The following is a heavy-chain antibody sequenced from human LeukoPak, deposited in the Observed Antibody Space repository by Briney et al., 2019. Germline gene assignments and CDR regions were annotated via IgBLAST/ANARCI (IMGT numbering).Heavy chain of an antibody. CDR2: INHSGST. Sequence: SETLSLTCAVYGGSFSGYYWSWIRQPPGKGLEWIGEINHSGSTNYNPSLKSRVTISVDTSKNQFSLKLSSVTAADTAVNYCAIAVAGYFDYWGQGTLVTVSS. CDR3: AIAVAGYFDY. CDR1: GGSFSGYY. D-gene: IGHD6-19*01. V-gene: IGHV4-34*01. J-gene: IGHJ4*02.